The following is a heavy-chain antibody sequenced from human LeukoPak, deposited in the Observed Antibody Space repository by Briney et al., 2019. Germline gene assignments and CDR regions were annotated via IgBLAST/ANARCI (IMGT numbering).Heavy chain of an antibody. D-gene: IGHD3-10*01. V-gene: IGHV3-49*03. CDR1: GFTFGDYA. CDR3: SRDLGSHSFDY. CDR2: IRSKGYGGTT. Sequence: GGSLRLSCTASGFTFGDYAMSWFRQAPGKGLEWVGFIRSKGYGGTTEYAASVKGRFNISRDDSKSIAYLQMNSLKTEDTAVYYCSRDLGSHSFDYWGQGTLVTVSS. J-gene: IGHJ4*02.